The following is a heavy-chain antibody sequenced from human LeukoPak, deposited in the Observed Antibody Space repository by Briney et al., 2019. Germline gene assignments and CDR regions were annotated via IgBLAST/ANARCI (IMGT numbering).Heavy chain of an antibody. D-gene: IGHD4-11*01. CDR3: ARGMTTDSY. V-gene: IGHV3-33*01. J-gene: IGHJ4*02. CDR1: GFTFSSYG. CDR2: IWYDGSNK. Sequence: GRSLRLSCAASGFTFSSYGMHWVRQAPGKGLEWAAVIWYDGSNKYYADSVKGRFTISRDNSKNTLYLQMNSLRAEDTAVYYCARGMTTDSYWGQGTLVTVSS.